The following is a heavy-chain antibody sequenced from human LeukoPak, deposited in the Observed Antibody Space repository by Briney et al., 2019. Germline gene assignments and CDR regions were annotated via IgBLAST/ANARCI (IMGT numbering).Heavy chain of an antibody. J-gene: IGHJ3*02. Sequence: SETLSLTCTVSGGSINNYYCSWIRQSPGKGLEWIGSRLFTGSASYNSSLRSRATISMGTSKNQFSLKLTSVTAADTAVYYCARGWEFYDSNGYVFDIWGQGKMVSVAS. CDR2: RLFTGSA. CDR1: GGSINNYY. CDR3: ARGWEFYDSNGYVFDI. V-gene: IGHV4-59*01. D-gene: IGHD3-22*01.